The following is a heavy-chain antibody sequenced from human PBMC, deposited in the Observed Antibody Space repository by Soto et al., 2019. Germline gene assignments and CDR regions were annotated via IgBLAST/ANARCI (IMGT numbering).Heavy chain of an antibody. V-gene: IGHV1-18*01. D-gene: IGHD3-9*01. J-gene: IGHJ6*02. CDR3: ARDFLTRISWGSTTAQYPNYGMEV. Sequence: GDSVKVSCKASGYTFISYALSWVRQAPGQGLEWIGRVSPYNGNTNYAQKFQGRVTITTDTSTNTAYMDLKSLKSDDTAVYFCARDFLTRISWGSTTAQYPNYGMEVWGQGTTVTVSS. CDR1: GYTFISYA. CDR2: VSPYNGNT.